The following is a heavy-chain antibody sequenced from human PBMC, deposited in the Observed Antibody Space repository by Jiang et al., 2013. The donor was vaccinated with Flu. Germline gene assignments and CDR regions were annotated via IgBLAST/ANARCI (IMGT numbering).Heavy chain of an antibody. D-gene: IGHD4-17*01. V-gene: IGHV3-7*03. J-gene: IGHJ4*02. CDR2: IKQDGSEK. CDR3: ARGQGVTTVTAVDY. CDR1: GFTFSSYW. Sequence: QLVESGGGLVQPGGSLRLSCAASGFTFSSYWMTWVRQVPGKGLEWVANIKQDGSEKSYVDSVKGRFTISRDNAKNSLYLQMNSLRAEDTAVYYCARGQGVTTVTAVDYWGQGTLVTVSS.